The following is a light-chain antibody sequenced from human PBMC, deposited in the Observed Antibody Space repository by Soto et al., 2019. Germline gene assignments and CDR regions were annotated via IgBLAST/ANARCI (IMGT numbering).Light chain of an antibody. Sequence: QSALTQPASVSGSPGQSITISCTGTSSDVGGYNYVSWYQHHPGKAPKLMIFDVSNRPSGVFNRFSGSKSGNTASLTISGLQPEDEADYYCSSYTTSNTRQIVFGTGTKVPS. V-gene: IGLV2-14*03. CDR1: SSDVGGYNY. CDR2: DVS. J-gene: IGLJ1*01. CDR3: SSYTTSNTRQIV.